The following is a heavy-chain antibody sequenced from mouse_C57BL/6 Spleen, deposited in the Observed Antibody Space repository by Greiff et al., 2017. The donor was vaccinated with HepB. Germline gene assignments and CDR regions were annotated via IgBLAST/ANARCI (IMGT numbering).Heavy chain of an antibody. D-gene: IGHD1-1*01. CDR1: GYTFTSYW. V-gene: IGHV1-55*01. J-gene: IGHJ1*03. CDR2: IYPGSGST. CDR3: ARSGYYYGSSPWYFDV. Sequence: QVQLQQPGAELVKPGASVKMSCKASGYTFTSYWITWVKQRPGQGLEWIGDIYPGSGSTNYNEKFKSKATLTVDTSSSTAYMQLSSLTSEDSAVYYWARSGYYYGSSPWYFDVWGTGTTVTVSS.